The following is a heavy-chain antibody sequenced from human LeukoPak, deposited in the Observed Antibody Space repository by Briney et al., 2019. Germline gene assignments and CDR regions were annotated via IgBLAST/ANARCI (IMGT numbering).Heavy chain of an antibody. CDR3: ASDTSHTGGYYYREDAFDV. D-gene: IGHD3-22*01. CDR1: GYTFTSYD. V-gene: IGHV1-8*02. Sequence: ASVKVSCKASGYTFTSYDINWVRQATGQGLEWMGWINPNSGGTNYAQKFQGRVTMTRNTSISTAYMELNSLTSEDTAVYYCASDTSHTGGYYYREDAFDVWGQGTMVTVSS. J-gene: IGHJ3*01. CDR2: INPNSGGT.